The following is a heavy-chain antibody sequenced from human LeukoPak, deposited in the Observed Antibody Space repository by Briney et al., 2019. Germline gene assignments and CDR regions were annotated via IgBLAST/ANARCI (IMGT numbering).Heavy chain of an antibody. D-gene: IGHD3-3*01. J-gene: IGHJ5*02. CDR3: ARSGFWSGYPKGNWFDP. CDR1: GDSISSGIHY. Sequence: SETLSLTCTVSGDSISSGIHYWSWIRQPAGKGLEWIGRIYTSGSTNYNPSLKSRVTISLDTSKNQFSLNLSSVTAADTAVYYCARSGFWSGYPKGNWFDPWGQGTLVTVSS. V-gene: IGHV4-61*02. CDR2: IYTSGST.